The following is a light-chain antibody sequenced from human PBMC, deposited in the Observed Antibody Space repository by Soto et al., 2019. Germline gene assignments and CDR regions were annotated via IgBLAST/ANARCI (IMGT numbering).Light chain of an antibody. CDR2: DVS. CDR3: SSWTSSSTYV. V-gene: IGLV2-14*01. Sequence: QSVVTEPAPVCASPGEAITVSCIGTTIDVGGYNYVSWYQQYPGKAPKLMIYDVSNRPSGISNRFSGSKSVNMASLTIFGLLAEDEADYYCSSWTSSSTYVFGTGTKVTVL. CDR1: TIDVGGYNY. J-gene: IGLJ1*01.